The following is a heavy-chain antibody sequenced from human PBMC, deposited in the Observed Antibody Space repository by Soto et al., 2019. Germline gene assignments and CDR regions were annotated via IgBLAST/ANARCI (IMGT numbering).Heavy chain of an antibody. CDR3: AKNLPRTGRFDY. CDR1: GASITSTTYF. J-gene: IGHJ4*02. CDR2: IYYSGKK. V-gene: IGHV4-39*01. Sequence: SETLSLTCTLSGASITSTTYFWAWIRQPPGKGLEWVGSIYYSGKKHYNPSLKSRVTISVDGSKNQFSLQMTSVTAADTAVYYCAKNLPRTGRFDYWGQGALVTVSS.